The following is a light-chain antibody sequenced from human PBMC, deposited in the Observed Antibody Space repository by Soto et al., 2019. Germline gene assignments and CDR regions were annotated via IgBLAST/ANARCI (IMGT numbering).Light chain of an antibody. CDR3: QQYYKWPLT. V-gene: IGKV3-15*01. CDR1: QSVINN. J-gene: IGKJ4*01. CDR2: DAS. Sequence: EIVMKQSPATLSVSPGERATLSCLASQSVINNLAWYQQKPGQAPRLLIYDASTRATGIPARLSGSGSGTEFTLTISSLESQDFAVYYCQQYYKWPLTFGGGTKVDIK.